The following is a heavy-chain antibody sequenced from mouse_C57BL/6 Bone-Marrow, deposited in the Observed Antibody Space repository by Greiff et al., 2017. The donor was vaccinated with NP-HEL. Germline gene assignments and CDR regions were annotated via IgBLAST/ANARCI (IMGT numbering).Heavy chain of an antibody. Sequence: VKLMESGPELVKPGASVKISCKASGYAFSSSWMNWVKQRPGKGLEWIGRIYPGDGDTNYNGKFKGKATLTADKSSSTAYMQLSSLTSEDSAVYFCARYDYDGGYYFDYWGQGTTLTVSS. CDR3: ARYDYDGGYYFDY. V-gene: IGHV1-82*01. D-gene: IGHD2-4*01. CDR2: IYPGDGDT. CDR1: GYAFSSSW. J-gene: IGHJ2*01.